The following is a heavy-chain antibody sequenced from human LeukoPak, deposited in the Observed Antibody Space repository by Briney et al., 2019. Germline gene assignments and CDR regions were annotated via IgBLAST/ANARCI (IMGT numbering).Heavy chain of an antibody. CDR1: GYSFNAYA. D-gene: IGHD2-21*02. J-gene: IGHJ6*02. Sequence: PGGSLRLSYAASGYSFNAYAMSWVRQAPGKGLEWVSSITGDGNTIIYAGSVKGRFTISRDYSKNTLYLQMNSLRVEDTAIYYCAKRGDYYSYYYVMEVWGQGTTVIVSS. V-gene: IGHV3-23*01. CDR3: AKRGDYYSYYYVMEV. CDR2: ITGDGNTI.